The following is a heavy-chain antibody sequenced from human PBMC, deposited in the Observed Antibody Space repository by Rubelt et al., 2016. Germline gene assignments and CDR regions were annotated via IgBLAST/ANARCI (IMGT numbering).Heavy chain of an antibody. V-gene: IGHV4-34*01. CDR3: ARGRDYGDFPPLGY. D-gene: IGHD4-17*01. J-gene: IGHJ4*02. CDR1: GGSFSTYY. Sequence: QVQLQQWGAGLLKPSETLSLTCAVYGGSFSTYYWSWIRQSPGKGLEWIGEINDSGRTNYKPSLTSRVTISVDTSKNQFSLKMSSVTAADTAVYYCARGRDYGDFPPLGYWGQGTLVTVSS. CDR2: INDSGRT.